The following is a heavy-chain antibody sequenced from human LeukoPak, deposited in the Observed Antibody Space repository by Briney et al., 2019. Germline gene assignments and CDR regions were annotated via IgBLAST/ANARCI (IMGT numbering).Heavy chain of an antibody. CDR3: AEGSNYGDSSF. V-gene: IGHV3-21*01. Sequence: GGSLRLSCAASGFTFSSYSMNWVRQAPGKGLEWVSSISSSSSYIYYADSVKGRFTISRDNAKKSLYLQMNSLRGEDTAIYYCAEGSNYGDSSFWGQGTLVTVSS. J-gene: IGHJ4*02. D-gene: IGHD4-17*01. CDR2: ISSSSSYI. CDR1: GFTFSSYS.